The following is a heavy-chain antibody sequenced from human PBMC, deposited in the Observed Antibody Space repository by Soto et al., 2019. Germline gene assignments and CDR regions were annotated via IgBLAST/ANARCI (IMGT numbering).Heavy chain of an antibody. CDR3: ARAVLLWFGELSFNWFDP. Sequence: SETLSLTCTVSGGSISSGDYYWSWIRQPPGKGLEWIGYIYYSGSTYYNPSLKSRVTISVDTSKNQFSLKLSSVTAADTAVYYCARAVLLWFGELSFNWFDPWGQGTLVTVSS. V-gene: IGHV4-30-4*01. D-gene: IGHD3-10*01. J-gene: IGHJ5*02. CDR2: IYYSGST. CDR1: GGSISSGDYY.